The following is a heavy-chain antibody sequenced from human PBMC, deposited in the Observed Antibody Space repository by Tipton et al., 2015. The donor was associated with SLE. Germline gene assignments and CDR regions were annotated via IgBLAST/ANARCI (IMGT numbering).Heavy chain of an antibody. Sequence: GSLRLSCAASGFTFSDYSLSWIRQAPGKGLEWISYISSRGTTTYYAESVKGRFTISRDNAKNSLYLQMNSLRAEDTAVYYCARTVTTVFDYWGQGTLVTVSS. J-gene: IGHJ4*02. CDR3: ARTVTTVFDY. CDR2: ISSRGTTT. CDR1: GFTFSDYS. V-gene: IGHV3-11*04. D-gene: IGHD4-17*01.